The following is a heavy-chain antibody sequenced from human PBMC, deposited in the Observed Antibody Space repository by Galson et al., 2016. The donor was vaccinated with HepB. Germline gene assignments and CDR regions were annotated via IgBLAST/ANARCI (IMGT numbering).Heavy chain of an antibody. CDR2: IVHSGTT. J-gene: IGHJ2*01. Sequence: LTCAVSGGSISSNDWWNWVRQPTGKGLEWIGEIVHSGTTMYNPSLKSRVTISMDKSNNQFSLKLTSVTAADTAVYYCARDKLRTLGGTPYWSFDLWGRGTLVTVSS. D-gene: IGHD7-27*01. V-gene: IGHV4-4*02. CDR3: ARDKLRTLGGTPYWSFDL. CDR1: GGSISSNDW.